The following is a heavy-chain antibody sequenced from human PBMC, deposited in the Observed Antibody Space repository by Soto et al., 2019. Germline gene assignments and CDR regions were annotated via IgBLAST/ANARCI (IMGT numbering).Heavy chain of an antibody. CDR3: AHSVQRLIRGRYSGHFDY. CDR2: IYWDGDQ. V-gene: IGHV2-5*02. CDR1: GFSLSTSGVG. Sequence: QITLKESGPTLVKPTQTLTLTCTFSGFSLSTSGVGVGWIRQPPGKALEWLALIYWDGDQRYSPSLKSRLAITKDTSKSQVVLTMTNMDPVDTATYYCAHSVQRLIRGRYSGHFDYWGQGTLVTVSS. J-gene: IGHJ4*02. D-gene: IGHD6-25*01.